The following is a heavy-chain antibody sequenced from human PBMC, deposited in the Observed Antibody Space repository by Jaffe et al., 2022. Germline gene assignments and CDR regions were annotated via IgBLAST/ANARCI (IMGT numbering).Heavy chain of an antibody. Sequence: QVQLQESGPGLVKPSETLSLTCTVSGGSISSYYWSWIRQPPGKGLEWIGYIYYSGSTNYNPSLKSRVTISVDTSKNQFSLKLSSVTAADTAVYYCARGVLRYFDWLSVEGNYFDYWGQGTLVTVSS. CDR1: GGSISSYY. V-gene: IGHV4-59*01. CDR2: IYYSGST. J-gene: IGHJ4*02. D-gene: IGHD3-9*01. CDR3: ARGVLRYFDWLSVEGNYFDY.